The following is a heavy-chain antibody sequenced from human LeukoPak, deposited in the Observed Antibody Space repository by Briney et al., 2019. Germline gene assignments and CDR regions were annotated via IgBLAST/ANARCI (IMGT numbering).Heavy chain of an antibody. D-gene: IGHD6-6*01. V-gene: IGHV3-11*04. CDR3: ARDLPEYSSSSGGYYFDY. CDR1: GFTFSDFY. CDR2: ISSSQRAI. Sequence: GGSLRLSCAASGFTFSDFYMSWIRQAPGKGLEWVSLISSSQRAINYGDAVKGRFTTSRDNAKNSLYLQMNSLRAEDTAVYYCARDLPEYSSSSGGYYFDYWGQGTLVTVSS. J-gene: IGHJ4*02.